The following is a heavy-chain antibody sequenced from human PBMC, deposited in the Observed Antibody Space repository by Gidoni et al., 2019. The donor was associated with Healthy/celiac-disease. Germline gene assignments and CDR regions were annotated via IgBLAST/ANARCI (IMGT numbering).Heavy chain of an antibody. J-gene: IGHJ4*02. D-gene: IGHD3-10*01. CDR1: GGSFSGYY. CDR2: INHSGST. CDR3: ARGPNQVRGVITQRFDY. V-gene: IGHV4-34*01. Sequence: QVQLQQWGAGLLKPSETLSLTCAVYGGSFSGYYWSWIRQPPGKGLEWRGEINHSGSTNYNPSLKSRVTISVDTSKNQFSLKLSSVTAADTAVYYCARGPNQVRGVITQRFDYWGQGTLVTVSS.